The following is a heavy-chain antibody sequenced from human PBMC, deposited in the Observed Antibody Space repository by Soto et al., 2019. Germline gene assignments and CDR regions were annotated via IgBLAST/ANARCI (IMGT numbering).Heavy chain of an antibody. CDR3: VTVSPATYRSSWSNWFDH. J-gene: IGHJ5*02. Sequence: ASVKVSCKVSGYTLTELSMHWVRQAPGKGFEWMGGFDPEDGETIYAQKFQGRVTMTEDTSTDTAYMELSSLRSEDTAVYYCVTVSPATYRSSWSNWFDHWGQGTLVTVSS. CDR2: FDPEDGET. CDR1: GYTLTELS. D-gene: IGHD6-13*01. V-gene: IGHV1-24*01.